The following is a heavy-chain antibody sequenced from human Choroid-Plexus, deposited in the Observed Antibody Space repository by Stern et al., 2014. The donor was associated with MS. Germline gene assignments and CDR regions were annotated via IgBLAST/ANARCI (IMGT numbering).Heavy chain of an antibody. Sequence: VQLLESGGGVVQPGRPLRLSCVASGFTFGSCDKHWVRQAPGKGLEWVAGVSYDGSNKYEADSVKGRFAISRDNSQNALYMQMSSLRPDDTAVYYCAKDRQYLTYFFDHWGQGSLVTVSS. CDR1: GFTFGSCD. D-gene: IGHD2/OR15-2a*01. V-gene: IGHV3-30*18. J-gene: IGHJ5*02. CDR3: AKDRQYLTYFFDH. CDR2: VSYDGSNK.